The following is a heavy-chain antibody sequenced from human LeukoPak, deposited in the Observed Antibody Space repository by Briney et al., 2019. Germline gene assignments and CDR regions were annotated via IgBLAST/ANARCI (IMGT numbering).Heavy chain of an antibody. CDR2: ISSGGGNT. CDR1: GFTFSNYA. J-gene: IGHJ5*02. CDR3: ANRISGSSS. Sequence: GGSLRLSCAASGFTFSNYAMSWIRQAPGKGLEWVSAISSGGGNTDYADSVKGRFTISRDNSKNTVFLQMNSLRAEDTGVYYCANRISGSSSWGQGALVTVSS. V-gene: IGHV3-23*01. D-gene: IGHD3-10*01.